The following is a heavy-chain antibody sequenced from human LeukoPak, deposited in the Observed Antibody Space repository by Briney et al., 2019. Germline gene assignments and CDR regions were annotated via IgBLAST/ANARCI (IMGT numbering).Heavy chain of an antibody. Sequence: GASVKVSCKVSGYTLTELSMHWVRQAPGKGLEWMGGFDPEDGETIYAQKFQGRVTMTEDTSTDTAYMELSSLRSEDTAVYYCATEPGALAARRTRGFDYWGQGTLVTVSS. CDR3: ATEPGALAARRTRGFDY. J-gene: IGHJ4*02. V-gene: IGHV1-24*01. CDR1: GYTLTELS. CDR2: FDPEDGET. D-gene: IGHD6-6*01.